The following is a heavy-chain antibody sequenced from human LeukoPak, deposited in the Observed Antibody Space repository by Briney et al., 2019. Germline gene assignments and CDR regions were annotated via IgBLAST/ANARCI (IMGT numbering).Heavy chain of an antibody. CDR3: ARVLAGETNVFDC. J-gene: IGHJ5*01. CDR2: ISAFIGKT. Sequence: ASVKVSCQPSGYTFTSYAISWVRQAPGQGLEWMGWISAFIGKTNYAQNSQVRVTITTNTSTSTAYMELRSLRPEDTAVYYVARVLAGETNVFDCWGRGTLATV. D-gene: IGHD3-16*01. V-gene: IGHV1-18*01. CDR1: GYTFTSYA.